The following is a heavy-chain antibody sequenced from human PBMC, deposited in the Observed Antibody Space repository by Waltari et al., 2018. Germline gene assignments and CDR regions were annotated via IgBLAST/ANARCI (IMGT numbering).Heavy chain of an antibody. Sequence: QVQLVQSGAEVKKPGSSVKVSCKASGGTFSSYAISWVRQAPGQGLEWMGGIIPIFGTANYAQKFQGRVTITADESTSTAYMELSSLRSEDTAVYYCARDRTIFGVVISGFYFDYWGQGTLVTVSS. CDR3: ARDRTIFGVVISGFYFDY. J-gene: IGHJ4*02. D-gene: IGHD3-3*01. V-gene: IGHV1-69*01. CDR1: GGTFSSYA. CDR2: IIPIFGTA.